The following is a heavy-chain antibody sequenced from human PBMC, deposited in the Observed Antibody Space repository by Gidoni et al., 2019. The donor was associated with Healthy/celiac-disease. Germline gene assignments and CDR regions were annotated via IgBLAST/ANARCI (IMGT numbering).Heavy chain of an antibody. Sequence: QVQLVESGGGVVQPGRSLRLSCAASGFTFSSYGMHWVRQAPGKGLELVAVISYDGSNKYYADSVKGRFTISRDNSKNTLYLQMNSLRAEDTAVYYCAKDRCSSTSCQGYYFDYWGQGTLVTVSS. D-gene: IGHD2-2*01. CDR2: ISYDGSNK. CDR3: AKDRCSSTSCQGYYFDY. CDR1: GFTFSSYG. J-gene: IGHJ4*02. V-gene: IGHV3-30*18.